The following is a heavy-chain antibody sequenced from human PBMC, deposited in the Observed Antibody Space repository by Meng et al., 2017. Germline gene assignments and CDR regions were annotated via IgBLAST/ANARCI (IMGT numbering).Heavy chain of an antibody. Sequence: QVTLVGSAGGGVQPGMSLRLSCSAFGFTFMSNAMPWVRQAPGKGLEWVAVISYDGSNKYYADSVKGRFTISRDNSKNTLYLQMNSLRAEDTAVYYCARDIARSGKYYFDYWGQGTLVTVSS. V-gene: IGHV3-30*01. CDR1: GFTFMSNA. J-gene: IGHJ4*02. D-gene: IGHD6-25*01. CDR2: ISYDGSNK. CDR3: ARDIARSGKYYFDY.